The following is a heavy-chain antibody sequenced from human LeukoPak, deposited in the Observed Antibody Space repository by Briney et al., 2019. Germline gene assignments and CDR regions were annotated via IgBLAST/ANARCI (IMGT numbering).Heavy chain of an antibody. Sequence: PGGSLRLSCAASGFTFSSLGMNWVRQAPGKGLEWVSYISSSSNTIYYADSVKGRFTISRDNAKNSLYLQMNSLRAEDTAVYYCARDFGYWGQGTLVTVSS. J-gene: IGHJ4*02. CDR3: ARDFGY. CDR1: GFTFSSLG. V-gene: IGHV3-48*01. CDR2: ISSSSNTI.